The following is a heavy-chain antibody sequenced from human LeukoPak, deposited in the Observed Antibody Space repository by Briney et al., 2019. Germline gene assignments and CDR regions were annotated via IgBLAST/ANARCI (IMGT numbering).Heavy chain of an antibody. D-gene: IGHD6-13*01. J-gene: IGHJ4*02. Sequence: PSETLSLTCTVSGGSISSYYWSWIRQPPGKGLEWIGYIYYSGSTNYNPSLKSRVTISVDTSKNQFSLKLSSVTAADTAVYYCARVLRAAGTGWWLYYFDYWGQGILVTVSS. CDR2: IYYSGST. CDR1: GGSISSYY. CDR3: ARVLRAAGTGWWLYYFDY. V-gene: IGHV4-59*01.